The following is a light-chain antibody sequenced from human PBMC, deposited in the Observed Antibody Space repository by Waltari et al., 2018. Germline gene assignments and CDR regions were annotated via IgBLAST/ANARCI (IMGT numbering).Light chain of an antibody. CDR2: KAS. V-gene: IGKV1-5*03. CDR1: QSILTW. Sequence: DIQMTQSPSTLSASVGDRVTITCRASQSILTWLAWYQLKPGKAPRLLMYKASSLQSGVPSRFSGSGSGTEFTLTISSLQPDDFATYYCQQYNTYSPGPTFGGGTKVEIK. CDR3: QQYNTYSPGPT. J-gene: IGKJ4*01.